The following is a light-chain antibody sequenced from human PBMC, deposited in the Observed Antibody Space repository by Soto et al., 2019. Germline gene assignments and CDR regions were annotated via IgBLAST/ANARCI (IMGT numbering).Light chain of an antibody. Sequence: EIVLTQSPATLSLSPWERATLYCRASQSVSSYLAWYQQKPGQAPRLLIYDASNRATGIPARFSGSGSGTEFTLTISSLQSEDFAVYYCQQYDNWPLTFGGGTKVDI. CDR3: QQYDNWPLT. CDR1: QSVSSY. CDR2: DAS. V-gene: IGKV3-11*01. J-gene: IGKJ4*01.